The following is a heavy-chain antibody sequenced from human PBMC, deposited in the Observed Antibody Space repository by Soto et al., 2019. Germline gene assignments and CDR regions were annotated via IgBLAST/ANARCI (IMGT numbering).Heavy chain of an antibody. V-gene: IGHV3-73*02. J-gene: IGHJ4*02. CDR2: IRSKANSYAT. D-gene: IGHD6-19*01. CDR1: GFTFSGSA. Sequence: EVQLVESGGGLVQPGGSLKLSCAASGFTFSGSAMHWVRQASGKGLEWVGRIRSKANSYATAYAASVKGRLTISRDDSKNTAYLQMNSLKTEDTAVYYCTRAGGVAVAGSGGYWVQGTLVTVSS. CDR3: TRAGGVAVAGSGGY.